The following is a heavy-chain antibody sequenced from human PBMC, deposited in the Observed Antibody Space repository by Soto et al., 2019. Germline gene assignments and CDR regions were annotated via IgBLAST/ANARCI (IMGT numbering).Heavy chain of an antibody. J-gene: IGHJ5*02. Sequence: GGSLRLSCAASGFTFNNYAMTWVRQAPGKGLEWVPGISGSGRSTYYADSVEGLFTISRDNAKNTLYLQLNSLRDEDTALYYCAKGRDEYSSAWFVDWGQGTLVTVSS. D-gene: IGHD6-25*01. CDR2: ISGSGRST. CDR3: AKGRDEYSSAWFVD. V-gene: IGHV3-23*01. CDR1: GFTFNNYA.